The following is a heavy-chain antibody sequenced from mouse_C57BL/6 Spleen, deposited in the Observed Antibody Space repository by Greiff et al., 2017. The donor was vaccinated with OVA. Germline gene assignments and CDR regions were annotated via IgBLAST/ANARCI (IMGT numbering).Heavy chain of an antibody. CDR2: IRNKANGYTT. V-gene: IGHV7-3*01. Sequence: DVKLVESGGGLVQPGGSLSLSCAASGFTFTDYYMSWVRQPPGKGLEWLGFIRNKANGYTTEYNASVKGRFTMSRAYSQSILYLQMNALRAEDSATYYCARYGDYGSSYGAMDYWGQGTSVTVSS. D-gene: IGHD1-1*01. J-gene: IGHJ4*01. CDR3: ARYGDYGSSYGAMDY. CDR1: GFTFTDYY.